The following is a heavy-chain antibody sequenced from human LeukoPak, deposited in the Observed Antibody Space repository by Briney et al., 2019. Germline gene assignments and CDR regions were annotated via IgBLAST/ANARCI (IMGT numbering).Heavy chain of an antibody. CDR3: ARVLSIVVVPGATFWFDP. CDR2: VNHSGST. J-gene: IGHJ5*02. V-gene: IGHV4-34*01. D-gene: IGHD2-2*01. CDR1: GGSFSGYY. Sequence: KPSETLSLTCAVYGGSFSGYYWSWIRQPPGKGLEWIGDVNHSGSTNYNPSLKSRVTISVDTSKNQFSLKLSSVTAADTAVYHCARVLSIVVVPGATFWFDPWGQGNLVVVSS.